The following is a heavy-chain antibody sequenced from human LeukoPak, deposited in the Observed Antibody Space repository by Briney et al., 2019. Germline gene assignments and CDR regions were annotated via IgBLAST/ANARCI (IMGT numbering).Heavy chain of an antibody. V-gene: IGHV3-48*02. CDR1: GLTFSTYN. CDR2: IDSSNSPI. D-gene: IGHD2-15*01. J-gene: IGHJ4*02. CDR3: ARDRCSGGSCYFDY. Sequence: PGGSLRLSCAASGLTFSTYNMNWVRQAPGKGLEWVSYIDSSNSPIYYADSVKGRFTISRDNGKNSLYLQMSSLRDEDTAVYYCARDRCSGGSCYFDYWGQGTLVTVSS.